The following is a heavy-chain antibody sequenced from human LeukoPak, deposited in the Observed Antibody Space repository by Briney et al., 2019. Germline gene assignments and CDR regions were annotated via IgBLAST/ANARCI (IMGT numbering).Heavy chain of an antibody. CDR2: IRSKANSYAT. CDR1: GFTFSGSA. V-gene: IGHV3-73*01. D-gene: IGHD5-12*01. CDR3: TRAIVATISGGMDV. Sequence: PGGSLKLSCAASGFTFSGSAMHWVRQASGKGLEWVGRIRSKANSYATAYAASVKGRFTISRDDSKNTAYLQTNSLKTEDTAVYYCTRAIVATISGGMDVWGQGTTVTVSS. J-gene: IGHJ6*02.